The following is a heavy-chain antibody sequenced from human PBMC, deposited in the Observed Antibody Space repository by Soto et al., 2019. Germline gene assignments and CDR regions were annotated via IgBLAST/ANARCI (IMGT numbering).Heavy chain of an antibody. Sequence: EVQLLESGGGLVQPGGSLRLSCAASGFTFSSYAMSWVRQAPGKGLEWVSAISGSGGSTYYADSVKGRFTISRDNSKNTLYLQMNSLRAEDTAVYYCAKDPSPTQKTTNYCSSTSCYEGAWFDPWGQGTLVTVSS. V-gene: IGHV3-23*01. J-gene: IGHJ5*02. CDR3: AKDPSPTQKTTNYCSSTSCYEGAWFDP. CDR2: ISGSGGST. CDR1: GFTFSSYA. D-gene: IGHD2-2*01.